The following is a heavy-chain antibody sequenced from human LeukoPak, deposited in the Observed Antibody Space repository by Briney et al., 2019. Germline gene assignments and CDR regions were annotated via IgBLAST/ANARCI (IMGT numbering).Heavy chain of an antibody. CDR1: GVSVSSTSYY. D-gene: IGHD2-2*01. CDR2: INYRGST. Sequence: TSETLSLTCTVSGVSVSSTSYYWGWIRQTPGNGLEWIGSINYRGSTYYNPSLGSRVTMSLDTSKYQFSLKLSSVTAADTAVYYCARNLLPAHKGAFDVWGQGTLVTVSS. V-gene: IGHV4-39*07. J-gene: IGHJ3*01. CDR3: ARNLLPAHKGAFDV.